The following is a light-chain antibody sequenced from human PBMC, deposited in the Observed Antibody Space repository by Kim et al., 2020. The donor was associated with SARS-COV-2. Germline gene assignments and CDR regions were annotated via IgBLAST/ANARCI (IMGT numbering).Light chain of an antibody. CDR3: HQYSGWPPYS. V-gene: IGKV3-15*01. J-gene: IGKJ2*03. Sequence: VSPGERATPSCRARQSVSSNLAWYQQKPGQAPRLLIYGTSTRATGIPVRFSGSGSGTEFTLTISSLQSEDFALYYCHQYSGWPPYSFGQGTKLEI. CDR1: QSVSSN. CDR2: GTS.